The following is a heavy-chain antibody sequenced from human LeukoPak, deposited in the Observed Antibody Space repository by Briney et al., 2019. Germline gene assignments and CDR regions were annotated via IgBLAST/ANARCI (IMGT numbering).Heavy chain of an antibody. CDR1: GFTFSSYS. CDR3: AKEARSGSGSYYNP. D-gene: IGHD3-10*01. Sequence: GGSLRLSCAASGFTFSSYSMNWVRQAPGKGLEWVSSISSSSSYIYYADSVKGRFTISRDNAKNSLYLQMNSLRAEDTAVYYCAKEARSGSGSYYNPWGQGTLVTVSS. V-gene: IGHV3-21*04. CDR2: ISSSSSYI. J-gene: IGHJ5*02.